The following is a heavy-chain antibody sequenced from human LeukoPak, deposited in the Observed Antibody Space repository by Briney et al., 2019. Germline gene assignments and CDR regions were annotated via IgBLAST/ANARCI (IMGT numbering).Heavy chain of an antibody. V-gene: IGHV5-51*01. CDR2: IYPGDSDT. Sequence: PGESLKISCRGSGYTFTTYWIGWVRQMPGKGLEWMGIIYPGDSDTRYSPSFQGQVTMSADKSINTAYPQWSSLKASDTAMYYCARRRGCSSSSCPPDYWGQGSLVTVSS. D-gene: IGHD2-2*01. J-gene: IGHJ4*02. CDR1: GYTFTTYW. CDR3: ARRRGCSSSSCPPDY.